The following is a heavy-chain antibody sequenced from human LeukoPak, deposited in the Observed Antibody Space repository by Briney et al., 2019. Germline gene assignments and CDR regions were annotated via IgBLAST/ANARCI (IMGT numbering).Heavy chain of an antibody. CDR1: GGSISSYY. V-gene: IGHV4-59*08. D-gene: IGHD6-13*01. CDR2: IYYSGST. J-gene: IGHJ6*02. CDR3: ARVLRTAAAAHGMDV. Sequence: PSETLSLTCTVSGGSISSYYWSWIRQPPGKGLEWIGYIYYSGSTNYNPSLKSRVTISVDTSKNQFSLKLSSVTAADTAVYYCARVLRTAAAAHGMDVWGQGTTVTVSS.